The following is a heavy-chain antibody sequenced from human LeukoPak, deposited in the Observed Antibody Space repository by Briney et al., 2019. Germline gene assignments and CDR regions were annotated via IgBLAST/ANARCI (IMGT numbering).Heavy chain of an antibody. CDR2: IIPILGIA. V-gene: IGHV1-69*04. J-gene: IGHJ4*02. D-gene: IGHD5-24*01. CDR1: GGTFSSYA. Sequence: SVKASCKASGGTFSSYAISWVRQAPGQGLEWMGRIIPILGIANYAQKFQGRVTITADKSTSTAYMELSSLRSEDTAVYYCAGEQSRDGYTLIDYWGQGTLVTVSS. CDR3: AGEQSRDGYTLIDY.